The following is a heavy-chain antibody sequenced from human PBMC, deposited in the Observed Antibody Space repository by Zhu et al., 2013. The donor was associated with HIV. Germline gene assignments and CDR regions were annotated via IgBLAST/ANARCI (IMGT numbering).Heavy chain of an antibody. J-gene: IGHJ4*02. CDR3: ARGIAVAGGFDY. Sequence: QVQLMQSGPEVKRPGSSVRVSCQASGVKLKFHAISWIRQAPGQGLEWLGSILPALASTKYGRNFQGRVSFTADTSQNTVYMELTNLKPDDTAVFYCARGIAVAGGFDYWGQGTLVTVSS. D-gene: IGHD6-19*01. CDR1: GVKLKFHA. V-gene: IGHV1-69*09. CDR2: ILPALAST.